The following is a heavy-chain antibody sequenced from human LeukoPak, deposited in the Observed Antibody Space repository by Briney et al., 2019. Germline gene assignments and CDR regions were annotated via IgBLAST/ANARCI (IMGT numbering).Heavy chain of an antibody. V-gene: IGHV3-64*01. J-gene: IGHJ4*02. D-gene: IGHD6-19*01. CDR1: GFTFSSYA. Sequence: GGSLRLSCAASGFTFSSYAMHWVRQAPGKGLEYVSAISSNGGSTYYANSVKGRFTISRDNSKNTLYLQMNSLRAEDTAVYYCSRGLAVADPFDSWGQGTLVTVSS. CDR3: SRGLAVADPFDS. CDR2: ISSNGGST.